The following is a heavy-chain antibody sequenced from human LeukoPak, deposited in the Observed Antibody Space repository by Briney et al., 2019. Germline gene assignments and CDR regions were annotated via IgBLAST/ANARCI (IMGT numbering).Heavy chain of an antibody. Sequence: GGSLRLSCAASGFTFSSYEMNWVRQAPGKGLEWVSYISSSGSTIYYADSVKGRFTISRDNAKNSLYLQMNSLRAEDTAVYYCARDCSSTSCYVVFDYYYYMDVWGKGTTVTVSS. CDR1: GFTFSSYE. V-gene: IGHV3-48*03. J-gene: IGHJ6*03. CDR3: ARDCSSTSCYVVFDYYYYMDV. D-gene: IGHD2-2*01. CDR2: ISSSGSTI.